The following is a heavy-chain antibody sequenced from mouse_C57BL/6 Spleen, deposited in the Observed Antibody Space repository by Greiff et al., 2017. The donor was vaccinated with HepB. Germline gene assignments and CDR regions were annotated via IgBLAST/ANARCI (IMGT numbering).Heavy chain of an antibody. CDR3: ASGIYYDYDGYAMDY. CDR2: IHPNSGST. D-gene: IGHD2-4*01. CDR1: GYTFTSYW. V-gene: IGHV1-64*01. J-gene: IGHJ4*01. Sequence: VQLQESGAELVKPGASVKLSCKASGYTFTSYWMHWVKQRPGQGLEWIGMIHPNSGSTNYNEKFKSKATLTVDKSSSTAYMQLSSLTSEDSAVYYCASGIYYDYDGYAMDYWGQGTSVTVSS.